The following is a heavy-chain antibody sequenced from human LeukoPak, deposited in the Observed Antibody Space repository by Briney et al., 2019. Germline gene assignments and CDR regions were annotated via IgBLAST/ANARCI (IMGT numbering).Heavy chain of an antibody. D-gene: IGHD6-13*01. V-gene: IGHV3-21*01. Sequence: GSLRLSCAASGFTFSSYSMNWVRQAPGKGLEWVSSISSSSSYIYYADSVKGRFTISRDNAKNSLYLQMNSLRAEDTAVYYCARGFVRAAAGHDYWGQGTLVTVSS. CDR1: GFTFSSYS. J-gene: IGHJ4*02. CDR3: ARGFVRAAAGHDY. CDR2: ISSSSSYI.